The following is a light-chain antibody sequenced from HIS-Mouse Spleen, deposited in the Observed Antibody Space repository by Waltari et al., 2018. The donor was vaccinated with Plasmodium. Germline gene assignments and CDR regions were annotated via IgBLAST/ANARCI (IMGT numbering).Light chain of an antibody. CDR1: TGAVTSGHY. CDR2: DTS. CDR3: LLSYSGAQV. Sequence: QAVVTQEPSLTVSPGGTVTPTCGSSTGAVTSGHYPYWFQQKPGHAPKTLIYDTSHKHSWTPARFSGSLLGGKAALTLSGAQPEDEAEYYCLLSYSGAQVFGGGTKLTVL. J-gene: IGLJ3*02. V-gene: IGLV7-46*01.